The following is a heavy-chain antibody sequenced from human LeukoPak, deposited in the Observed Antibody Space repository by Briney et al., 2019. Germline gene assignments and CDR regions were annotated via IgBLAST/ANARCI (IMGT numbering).Heavy chain of an antibody. CDR2: IYHSGST. CDR3: ARDRSGYDPYYFDY. V-gene: IGHV4-38-2*02. D-gene: IGHD5-12*01. CDR1: GYSISSGYY. J-gene: IGHJ4*02. Sequence: PSETLSLTCAVSGYSISSGYYWGWIRQPPGKGLEWIGSIYHSGSTYYNPSLKSRVTISVDTSKNQFPLKLSSVTAADTAVYYCARDRSGYDPYYFDYWGQGTLVTVSS.